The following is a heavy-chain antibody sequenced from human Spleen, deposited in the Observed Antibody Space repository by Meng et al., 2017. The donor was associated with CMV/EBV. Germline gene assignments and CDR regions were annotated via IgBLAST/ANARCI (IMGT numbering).Heavy chain of an antibody. Sequence: GESLKISCAASGFTFSSFTMNWVRQAPGKGLEWVSSISSSSGYIYYADSVKGRFTISRDNAKNSLYLQMNSLRAEDTAVYYCAKLVILVDTAMVGNYWGQGTLVTVSS. V-gene: IGHV3-21*01. J-gene: IGHJ4*02. CDR2: ISSSSGYI. CDR3: AKLVILVDTAMVGNY. D-gene: IGHD5-18*01. CDR1: GFTFSSFT.